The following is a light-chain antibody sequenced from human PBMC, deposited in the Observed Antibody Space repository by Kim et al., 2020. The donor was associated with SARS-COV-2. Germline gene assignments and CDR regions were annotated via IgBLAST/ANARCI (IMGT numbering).Light chain of an antibody. Sequence: SPGERATLSCRASQSVSSNLAWYQQKPGQAPSLLIYGASTSATGIPARFSGSGSGTEFTLTISSLQSEDFAVYYCQQYNNWPPWTFGQGTKVDI. CDR3: QQYNNWPPWT. V-gene: IGKV3-15*01. J-gene: IGKJ1*01. CDR2: GAS. CDR1: QSVSSN.